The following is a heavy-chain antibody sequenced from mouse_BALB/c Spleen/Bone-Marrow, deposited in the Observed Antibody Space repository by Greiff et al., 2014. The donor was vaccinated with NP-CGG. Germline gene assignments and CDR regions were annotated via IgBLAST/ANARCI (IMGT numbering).Heavy chain of an antibody. J-gene: IGHJ2*01. V-gene: IGHV5-12-2*01. D-gene: IGHD1-2*01. CDR3: ARRSAATYYFDY. CDR1: GFTFSSYT. CDR2: ISNGGGST. Sequence: VQLKESGGGLVQPGGSLKLSCAASGFTFSSYTMSWVRQTPEKRLEWVAYISNGGGSTYYPDTVKGRFTISRDNAKNTLYLQMSRLKSEDTAMYYCARRSAATYYFDYWGQGTPLTVSS.